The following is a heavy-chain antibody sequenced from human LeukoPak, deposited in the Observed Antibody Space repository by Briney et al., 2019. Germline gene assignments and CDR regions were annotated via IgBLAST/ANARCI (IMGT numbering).Heavy chain of an antibody. CDR2: IYSGGST. V-gene: IGHV3-53*01. CDR3: ARDLPGPGHI. CDR1: GFTFDDYA. Sequence: GGSLRLSCAASGFTFDDYAMHWVRQAPGKGLEWVSVIYSGGSTYYADSVKGRFTISRDNSKNTLYLQMNSLRAEDTAVYYCARDLPGPGHIWGQGTMVTVSS. J-gene: IGHJ3*02.